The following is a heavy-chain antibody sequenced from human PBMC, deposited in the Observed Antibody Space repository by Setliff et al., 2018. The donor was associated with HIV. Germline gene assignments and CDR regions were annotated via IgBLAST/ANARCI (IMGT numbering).Heavy chain of an antibody. V-gene: IGHV1-18*01. CDR1: GDTITNYG. J-gene: IGHJ4*02. D-gene: IGHD6-19*01. CDR2: ISTYNGNT. CDR3: ARKYTGGPLDY. Sequence: ASVKVSCKASGDTITNYGLSWVRQAPGQGLEWMGWISTYNGNTHYAQKLQGRVTMTTDTSTSTAYMELRSLRSDDTAMYYCARKYTGGPLDYWGQGTLVTVSS.